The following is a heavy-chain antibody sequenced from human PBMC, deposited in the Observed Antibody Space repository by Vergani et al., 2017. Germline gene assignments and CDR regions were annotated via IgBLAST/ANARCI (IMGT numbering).Heavy chain of an antibody. Sequence: QVQLQESGPGLVKPSQTLSLTCTVSGGSISSGSYYWSWIRQHAGKGLEWIGRIYTSGSTNYNPSLKSRVTISVDTSKNQFSLKLSSVTAADTAVYYCARTLSYSSSWTQFDYWGQGTLVTVSS. CDR2: IYTSGST. CDR3: ARTLSYSSSWTQFDY. J-gene: IGHJ4*02. D-gene: IGHD6-13*01. CDR1: GGSISSGSYY. V-gene: IGHV4-61*02.